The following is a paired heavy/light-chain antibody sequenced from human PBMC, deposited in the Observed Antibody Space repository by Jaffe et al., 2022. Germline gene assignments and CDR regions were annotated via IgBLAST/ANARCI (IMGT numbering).Heavy chain of an antibody. J-gene: IGHJ3*02. Sequence: QLQLQESGPGLVKPSETLTLNCSVSGGSISASSYYWVWIRQPPGKGLEWIGSISSGGSTHYNPSLQSRVTISVDTSKNQFSLNLNSVTAADTAVYYCARRWMGGYCSGSSCYSAFNIWGQGTMVTVSS. D-gene: IGHD2-15*01. V-gene: IGHV4-39*01. CDR2: ISSGGST. CDR1: GGSISASSYY. CDR3: ARRWMGGYCSGSSCYSAFNI.
Light chain of an antibody. V-gene: IGKV3-11*01. CDR2: DAS. Sequence: EIVLTQSPATLSLSPGERATLSCRASQSVSTYLAWYQQKPGQAPRLLMYDASNRATGIPARFSGSGSGTDFTLTISSLEPEDFAVYYCQQRNNWPLTFGGGTKVEIK. CDR3: QQRNNWPLT. J-gene: IGKJ4*01. CDR1: QSVSTY.